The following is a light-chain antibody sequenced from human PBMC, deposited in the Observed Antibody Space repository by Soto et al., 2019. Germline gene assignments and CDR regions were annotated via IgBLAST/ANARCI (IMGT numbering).Light chain of an antibody. Sequence: QSVLTQPPSVSGAPGQRVTISCTGNSSNIGAGYDVHWYQQLPGTAPKLLIYNNNNRPSGVPDRLSGSKSGTSASLAITGLQAEDEADYYCQSYDTSLSGSGVFGTGTKVTVL. CDR3: QSYDTSLSGSGV. V-gene: IGLV1-40*01. CDR1: SSNIGAGYD. CDR2: NNN. J-gene: IGLJ1*01.